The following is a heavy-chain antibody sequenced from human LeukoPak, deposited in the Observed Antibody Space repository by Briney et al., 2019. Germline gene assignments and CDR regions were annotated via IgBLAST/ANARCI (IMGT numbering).Heavy chain of an antibody. CDR2: IHRGGNT. CDR3: ARDPGYGLGVDYGDY. D-gene: IGHD3-10*01. CDR1: GFTVSGNY. J-gene: IGHJ4*02. V-gene: IGHV3-66*01. Sequence: QPGGSLRLSCAASGFTVSGNYMSWVRQAPGKGLEWLSVIHRGGNTYYADSVKGRFTISRDSSKNTVFLQMDSPRAEDTAVYYCARDPGYGLGVDYGDYWGQGTLVTVSS.